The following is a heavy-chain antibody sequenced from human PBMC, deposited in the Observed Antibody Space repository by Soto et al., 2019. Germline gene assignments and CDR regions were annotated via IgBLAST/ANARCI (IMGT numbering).Heavy chain of an antibody. D-gene: IGHD3-22*01. CDR3: ARVNYYDSSGYYKGGGGFDY. Sequence: SGGSLRLSCAASGFTVSSNYMSWVRQAPGKGLEWVSVIYSGGSTYYADSVKGRFTISRDNSKNTLYLQMNSLRAEDTAVYYCARVNYYDSSGYYKGGGGFDYWGQGTLVTVSS. CDR1: GFTVSSNY. V-gene: IGHV3-53*01. J-gene: IGHJ4*02. CDR2: IYSGGST.